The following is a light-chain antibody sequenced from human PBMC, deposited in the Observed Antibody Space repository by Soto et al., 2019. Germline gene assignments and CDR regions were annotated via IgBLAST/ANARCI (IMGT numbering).Light chain of an antibody. V-gene: IGLV2-14*01. CDR3: CSYTSLSTVV. CDR1: SSDVGGYNH. J-gene: IGLJ2*01. CDR2: AVN. Sequence: QSALTQPASVSGSPGQSITISCTGTSSDVGGYNHVSWYQHSPGKAPKLILFAVNDRPSGVSHRFSGSKSGNTASLTISGLQADDEADYYCCSYTSLSTVVFGGGTKLTVL.